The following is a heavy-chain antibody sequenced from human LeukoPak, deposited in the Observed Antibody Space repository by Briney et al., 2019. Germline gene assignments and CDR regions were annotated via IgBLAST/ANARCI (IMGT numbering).Heavy chain of an antibody. CDR1: GFTFNTFG. V-gene: IGHV3-33*01. J-gene: IGHJ6*02. D-gene: IGHD2-8*02. Sequence: PGRSLKLSCAASGFTFNTFGVNWVRQAPGKGLEWVAVIWYDGGIKYYADSVKGRFTVSRDNSKSTLYLQLNSLRAEDAAVYYCARISCTGNSCRPYSYYDMDVWGQGTTVTVSS. CDR3: ARISCTGNSCRPYSYYDMDV. CDR2: IWYDGGIK.